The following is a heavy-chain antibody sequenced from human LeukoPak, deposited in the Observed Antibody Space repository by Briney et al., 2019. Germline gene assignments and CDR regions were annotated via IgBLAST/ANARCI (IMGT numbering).Heavy chain of an antibody. V-gene: IGHV1-46*01. CDR3: ARRDSSGYLDDAFDI. J-gene: IGHJ3*02. Sequence: ASVKVSCKASGYTFTSYYMYWVRQAPGQGLEWMGIINPSGGSTSYAQKFQGRVTMTRDMSTSTVYMELSSLRSEDTAVYYCARRDSSGYLDDAFDIWGQGTMVTVSS. D-gene: IGHD3-22*01. CDR2: INPSGGST. CDR1: GYTFTSYY.